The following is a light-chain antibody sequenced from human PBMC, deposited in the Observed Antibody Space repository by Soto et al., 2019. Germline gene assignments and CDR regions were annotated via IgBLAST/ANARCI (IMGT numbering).Light chain of an antibody. CDR1: QSISSW. V-gene: IGKV1-5*01. Sequence: DIQMTQYPSTLSASVGDRVTITCRASQSISSWLAWYQQKPGKAPKLLIYDASSLESGGPSRFSGSGSGTEFTLTISSLQPDDFATYYCQQYNSYSPWTFGQGTKVEIK. J-gene: IGKJ1*01. CDR2: DAS. CDR3: QQYNSYSPWT.